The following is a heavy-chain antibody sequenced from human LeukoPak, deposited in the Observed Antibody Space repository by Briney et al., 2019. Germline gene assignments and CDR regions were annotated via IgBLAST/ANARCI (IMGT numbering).Heavy chain of an antibody. D-gene: IGHD6-13*01. J-gene: IGHJ5*02. CDR1: GGSFSSGGYY. CDR3: AVSIAAAGTNWFDP. CDR2: IYYSGST. Sequence: SETLSLTCAVYGGSFSSGGYYWSWIRQHPGKGLEWIGYIYYSGSTYYNPSLKSRVTISVDTSKNQFSLKLSSVTAADTAVYYCAVSIAAAGTNWFDPWGQGTLVTVSS. V-gene: IGHV4-31*11.